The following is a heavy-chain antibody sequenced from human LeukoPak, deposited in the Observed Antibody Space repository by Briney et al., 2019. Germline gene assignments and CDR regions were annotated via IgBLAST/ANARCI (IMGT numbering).Heavy chain of an antibody. D-gene: IGHD3-16*02. CDR1: GGTFSSYA. CDR2: IIPILGIA. CDR3: ARCVWGSYRRVGEPFDY. J-gene: IGHJ4*02. V-gene: IGHV1-69*04. Sequence: ASVKLSCNASGGTFSSYAISWVRQAPGHGLEWMGRIIPILGIANYAQKFQGRGTITADQSTSPAYMELSSLRSEDTAVYYCARCVWGSYRRVGEPFDYWGQGTLVTVSS.